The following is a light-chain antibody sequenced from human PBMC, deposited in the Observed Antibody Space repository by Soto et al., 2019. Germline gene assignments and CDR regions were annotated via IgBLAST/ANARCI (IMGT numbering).Light chain of an antibody. CDR3: QHDSSSPLT. J-gene: IGKJ4*01. CDR2: ATS. V-gene: IGKV1-5*01. CDR1: QSVSSW. Sequence: DIQMTQSPSTLSASVGDRVTITCRASQSVSSWFAWYQQKPGEAPRLLIYATSRMPGGVPSRFSGSGSGTDFTLTISSLQPEVVANYYCQHDSSSPLTFGEGTKVDIK.